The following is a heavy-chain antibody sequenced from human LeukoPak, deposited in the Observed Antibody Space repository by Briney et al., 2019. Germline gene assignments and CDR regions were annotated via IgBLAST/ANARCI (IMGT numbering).Heavy chain of an antibody. CDR2: ISGSGGST. V-gene: IGHV3-23*01. CDR1: GFTFSSYA. J-gene: IGHJ4*02. CDR3: AKNVLLWFGESSYFDY. D-gene: IGHD3-10*01. Sequence: GGSLRLSCAASGFTFSSYAMSWVRQAPGKGLEWVSAISGSGGSTYYADSVKGRFTISRDNSKNTLYLQMNSLRAEDTAAYYCAKNVLLWFGESSYFDYWGQGTLVTVSS.